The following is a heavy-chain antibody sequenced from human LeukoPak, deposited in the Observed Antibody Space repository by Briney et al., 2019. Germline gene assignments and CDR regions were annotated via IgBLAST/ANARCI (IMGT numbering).Heavy chain of an antibody. D-gene: IGHD3-22*01. CDR3: ARRVYESRGYYQYYFDY. V-gene: IGHV4-61*01. CDR1: GGSVSSGSYY. Sequence: SETLSLTCTVSGGSVSSGSYYWSWIRQPPGKGLEWIGYIYYSGSTNYNPSLKSRVTISVDTSKNQFSLKLSSVTAADTAVYYCARRVYESRGYYQYYFDYWGQGTLVTVSS. J-gene: IGHJ4*02. CDR2: IYYSGST.